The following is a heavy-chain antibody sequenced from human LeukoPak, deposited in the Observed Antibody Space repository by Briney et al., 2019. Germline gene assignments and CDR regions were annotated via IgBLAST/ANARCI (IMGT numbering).Heavy chain of an antibody. CDR2: ISAYNGNT. D-gene: IGHD2-2*01. Sequence: ASVKVSCKASGYTFTSYGISWVRQAPGQGLEGMGWISAYNGNTNYAQKLQGRVTMTTDTSTSTAYMELRSLRSDDTAVYYCARDPIYCSSTSCTPGHAFDIWGQGTMVTVSS. CDR1: GYTFTSYG. V-gene: IGHV1-18*04. CDR3: ARDPIYCSSTSCTPGHAFDI. J-gene: IGHJ3*02.